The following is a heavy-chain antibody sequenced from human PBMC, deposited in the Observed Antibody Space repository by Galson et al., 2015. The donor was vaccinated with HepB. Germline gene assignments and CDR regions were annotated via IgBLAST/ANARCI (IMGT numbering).Heavy chain of an antibody. CDR2: IYTSGST. Sequence: SETLSLTCAVYGGSFSGYYWSWIRQPAGKGLEWIGRIYTSGSTNYNPSLKSRVTMSVDTSKNQFSLKLSSVTAADTAVYYCARDQRATAGIAGDAFDIWGQGTMVTVSS. D-gene: IGHD6-13*01. V-gene: IGHV4-59*10. J-gene: IGHJ3*02. CDR1: GGSFSGYY. CDR3: ARDQRATAGIAGDAFDI.